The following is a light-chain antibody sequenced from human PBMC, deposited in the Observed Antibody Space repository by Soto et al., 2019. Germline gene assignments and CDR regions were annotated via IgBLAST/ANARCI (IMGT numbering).Light chain of an antibody. CDR1: SSNIGNHS. J-gene: IGLJ3*02. Sequence: QSVLTQPPSVSEAPRQRVTISCSGSSSNIGNHSVNWYRQLPGKAPKLLIYYDDILPSGVSDRFSGSKSGTSASLAISGLQSEDEAHFYCSAWDDSLSAWVFGGGTKLTVL. CDR2: YDD. V-gene: IGLV1-36*01. CDR3: SAWDDSLSAWV.